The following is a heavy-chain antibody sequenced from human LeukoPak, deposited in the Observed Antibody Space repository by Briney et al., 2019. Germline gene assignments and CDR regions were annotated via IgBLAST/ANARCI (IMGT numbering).Heavy chain of an antibody. D-gene: IGHD3-10*01. J-gene: IGHJ4*02. V-gene: IGHV3-7*03. Sequence: PGGSLRLSCAASGFSFSRFWMSWVRQAPGKGLKWVANIEQVGSERYYVDSVKGRLTISRDNVKNSVYLQMNSLRAEDTALYYCARDHRGVFDYWGQGTLVTVSS. CDR1: GFSFSRFW. CDR2: IEQVGSER. CDR3: ARDHRGVFDY.